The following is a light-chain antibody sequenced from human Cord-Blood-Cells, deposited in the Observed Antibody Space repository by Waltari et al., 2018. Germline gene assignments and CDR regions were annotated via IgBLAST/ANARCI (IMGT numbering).Light chain of an antibody. CDR3: CSYAGSSTYVV. V-gene: IGLV2-23*01. Sequence: QSALPQPASVSGSPGQSITISCTGTSIDLGRYNLFPSYQQHPGKAPKLMIYEGSKRPSGVSNRFSGSKSGNTASLTISGLQAEDEADYYCCSYAGSSTYVVFGGGTKLTVL. CDR2: EGS. CDR1: SIDLGRYNL. J-gene: IGLJ2*01.